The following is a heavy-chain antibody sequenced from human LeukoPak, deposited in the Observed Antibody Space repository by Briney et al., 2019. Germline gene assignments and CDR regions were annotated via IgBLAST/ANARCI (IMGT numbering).Heavy chain of an antibody. J-gene: IGHJ6*03. V-gene: IGHV3-48*01. CDR1: GFTFSGYI. Sequence: PGGSLRLSCAASGFTFSGYIMNWVRQAPGKGLEWVSFIGTSGNTIYYADSVKGRFTVSRDNAKNSLYLQMNSLRAEDTAVYYCAKDKNDSGDYSSMDVWGKGTTVTVSS. D-gene: IGHD4-17*01. CDR2: IGTSGNTI. CDR3: AKDKNDSGDYSSMDV.